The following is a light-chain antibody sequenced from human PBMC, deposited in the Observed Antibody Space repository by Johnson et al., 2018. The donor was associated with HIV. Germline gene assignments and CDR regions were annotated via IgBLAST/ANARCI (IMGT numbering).Light chain of an antibody. CDR2: DNN. V-gene: IGLV1-51*01. CDR3: GTWDSSLNGYV. Sequence: QSVLTQPPSVSAAPGQKVTISCSGSSSNIGNNYVSWYQQLPGTAPKLLIYDNNKRFSGIPDRFSGSKSGTSATLGITGLQTGDEADYYCGTWDSSLNGYVFGTGTQVTAL. J-gene: IGLJ1*01. CDR1: SSNIGNNY.